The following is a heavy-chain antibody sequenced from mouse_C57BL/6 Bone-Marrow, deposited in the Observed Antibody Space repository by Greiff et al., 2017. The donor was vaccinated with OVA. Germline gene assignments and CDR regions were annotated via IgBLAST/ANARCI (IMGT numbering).Heavy chain of an antibody. V-gene: IGHV5-4*01. CDR2: ISDGGSYT. J-gene: IGHJ4*01. CDR1: GFTFSSYA. D-gene: IGHD2-4*01. CDR3: ERGGGYDYVRGDY. Sequence: EVQLVESGGGLVKPGGSLKLSCAASGFTFSSYAMSWVRQTPEKRLEWVATISDGGSYTYYPDNVKGRFTISRDNAKNNLYLQMSHLKSEDTAMYYSERGGGYDYVRGDYWGQGTSVTVSS.